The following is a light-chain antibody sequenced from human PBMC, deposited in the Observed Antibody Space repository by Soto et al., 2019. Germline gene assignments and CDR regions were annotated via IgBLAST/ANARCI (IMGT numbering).Light chain of an antibody. V-gene: IGKV3-15*01. CDR2: GAS. CDR1: QSVGSN. J-gene: IGKJ1*01. CDR3: QLYNSWAPDRT. Sequence: EIVMTQSPATLSVSPGDRAALSCRASQSVGSNLAWYQQKPGQAPRLLIYGASTRATGIPARFSGSGSGTEFTLTISSLQSEDFAIYLCQLYNSWAPDRTFGQGTKVEIK.